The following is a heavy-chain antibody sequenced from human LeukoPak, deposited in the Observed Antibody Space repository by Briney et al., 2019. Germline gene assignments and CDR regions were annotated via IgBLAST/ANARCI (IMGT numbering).Heavy chain of an antibody. D-gene: IGHD2-15*01. Sequence: ASAEVSCKASGYTFTGYYMHWVRQAPGQGLEWMGWINPNGGGVTNYAQKFQGRVTMTRDTSISTAYMELSRLRSDDTAVYYCARDAVVGDDAFDIWGQGTMVTVSS. V-gene: IGHV1-2*02. CDR1: GYTFTGYY. CDR3: ARDAVVGDDAFDI. CDR2: INPNGGGVT. J-gene: IGHJ3*02.